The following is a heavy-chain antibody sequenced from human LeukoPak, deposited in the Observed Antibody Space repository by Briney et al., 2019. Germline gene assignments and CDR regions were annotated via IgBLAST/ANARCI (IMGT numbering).Heavy chain of an antibody. J-gene: IGHJ4*02. CDR1: GYTFTGYY. CDR2: INPNSGGT. V-gene: IGHV1-2*02. D-gene: IGHD3-10*01. Sequence: ASVKVSCKASGYTFTGYYMHWVRQAPGQGLEWMGWINPNSGGTNYAQKFQGRVTMTRDTSISTAYMELSRLRSDDTAVCYCARDITYYYGSGSYGYWGQGTLVTVSS. CDR3: ARDITYYYGSGSYGY.